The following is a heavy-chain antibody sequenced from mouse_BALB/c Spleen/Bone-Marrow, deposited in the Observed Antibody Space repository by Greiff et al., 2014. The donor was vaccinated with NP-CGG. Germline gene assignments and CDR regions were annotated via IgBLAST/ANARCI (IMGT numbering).Heavy chain of an antibody. CDR2: INSNGGST. J-gene: IGHJ2*01. CDR1: GFTFSSYG. Sequence: VQLKESGGGLVQPGGSLKLSCAASGFTFSSYGMSWVRQTPDKRLELVATINSNGGSTYYPDSVKGRFTISRDNAKSTLYLQMSSLKPEDTAMYYCARERYYGNGRIFEYWGQGTTLTVSS. V-gene: IGHV5-6-3*01. CDR3: ARERYYGNGRIFEY. D-gene: IGHD1-1*01.